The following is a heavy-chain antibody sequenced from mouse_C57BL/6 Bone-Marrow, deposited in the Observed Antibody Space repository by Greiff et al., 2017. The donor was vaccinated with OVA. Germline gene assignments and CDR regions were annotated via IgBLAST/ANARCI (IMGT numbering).Heavy chain of an antibody. J-gene: IGHJ2*01. D-gene: IGHD1-1*01. V-gene: IGHV1-82*01. CDR3: AREGVTTVVATRYYFDY. CDR2: IYPGDGDT. CDR1: GYAFSSSW. Sequence: QVQLQQSGPELVKPGASVKISCKASGYAFSSSWMNWVKQRPGKGLEWIGRIYPGDGDTNYNGKFKGKATLTADKSSRTAYMQLSSLTSEDSAVYFCAREGVTTVVATRYYFDYWGQGTTLTVSS.